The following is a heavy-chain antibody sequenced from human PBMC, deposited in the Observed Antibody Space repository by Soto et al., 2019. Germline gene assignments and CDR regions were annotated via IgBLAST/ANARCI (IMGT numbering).Heavy chain of an antibody. D-gene: IGHD2-2*01. CDR1: GGSISSGGYS. CDR2: IYHSGST. V-gene: IGHV4-30-2*01. J-gene: IGHJ4*02. Sequence: QLQLQESGSGLVKPSQTLSLTCAVSGGSISSGGYSWSWIRQPPGKGLEWIGYIYHSGSTYYNPSLKSRVTISVDRSKNQFSLKLSSVTAADTAVYYCARYRAYCSSTSCYGYFNYWGQGTLVTVSS. CDR3: ARYRAYCSSTSCYGYFNY.